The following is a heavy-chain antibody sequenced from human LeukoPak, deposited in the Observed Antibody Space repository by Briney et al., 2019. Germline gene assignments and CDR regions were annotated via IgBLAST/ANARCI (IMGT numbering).Heavy chain of an antibody. Sequence: ASVKVSCKASGYTFTGYYMHWVRQAPGQGLEWKGRINPNSGGTNYAQKFQGRVTMTRDTSISTAYMELSRLRSDDTAVYYCAREVAYCGGDCYPQSYYYYYMDVWGKGTTVTVSS. V-gene: IGHV1-2*06. CDR3: AREVAYCGGDCYPQSYYYYYMDV. CDR1: GYTFTGYY. D-gene: IGHD2-21*02. J-gene: IGHJ6*03. CDR2: INPNSGGT.